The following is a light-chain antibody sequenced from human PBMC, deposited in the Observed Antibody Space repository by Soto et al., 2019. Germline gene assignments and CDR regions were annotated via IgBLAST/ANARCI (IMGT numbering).Light chain of an antibody. CDR1: SSDIGTYDR. CDR3: SSYAISTTLL. J-gene: IGLJ2*01. V-gene: IGLV2-18*02. CDR2: EVL. Sequence: QSALTQPPSVSGSPGQSVTISCIGTSSDIGTYDRVSWYQAPPGTAPKLIIYEVLNRPSGVPDRFSGSKSGNTASLTISGLQAEDEADYYCSSYAISTTLLFGGGTKLTVL.